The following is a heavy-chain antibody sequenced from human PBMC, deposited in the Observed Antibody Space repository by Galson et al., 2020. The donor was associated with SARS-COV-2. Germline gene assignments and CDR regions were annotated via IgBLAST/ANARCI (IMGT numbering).Heavy chain of an antibody. D-gene: IGHD3-3*01. V-gene: IGHV1-8*01. Sequence: ASVKVSCKASGYTFTSYDINWVRQATGQGLEWMGWMNPNSGNTGYAQKFQGRVTMTRNTSISTAYMELSSLRSEDTAVYYCARGEDFFMTGANWFDPWGQGTLVTVSS. CDR3: ARGEDFFMTGANWFDP. CDR2: MNPNSGNT. J-gene: IGHJ5*02. CDR1: GYTFTSYD.